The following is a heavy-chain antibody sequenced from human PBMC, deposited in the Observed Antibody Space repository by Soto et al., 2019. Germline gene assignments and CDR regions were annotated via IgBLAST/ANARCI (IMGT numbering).Heavy chain of an antibody. V-gene: IGHV4-34*01. CDR2: INHVGST. CDR1: GRSFSGYS. J-gene: IGHJ4*02. Sequence: SETLSLSCAVYGRSFSGYSWTWIRQPPGKGLEWIGDINHVGSTNYNPSLKSRVTISVDTSKNQFSLNLNSVTAADSAVYYCARGAPGYWGQGTLVTVS. CDR3: ARGAPGY.